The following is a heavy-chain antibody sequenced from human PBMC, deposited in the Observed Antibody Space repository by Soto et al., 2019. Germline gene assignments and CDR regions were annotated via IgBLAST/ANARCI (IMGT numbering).Heavy chain of an antibody. Sequence: QVQLVQSGAEVKKPGSSVKVSCKASGGTFSSYAISWVRQAPGQGLEWMGGIIPIFGTANYAKKFQGRVTTTDDKSTSTVYMELSSLRSEDTAVYYCAWVGGVVAATEDYYYGMDVRGQGTTVTVSS. CDR2: IIPIFGTA. D-gene: IGHD2-15*01. CDR3: AWVGGVVAATEDYYYGMDV. J-gene: IGHJ6*02. V-gene: IGHV1-69*06. CDR1: GGTFSSYA.